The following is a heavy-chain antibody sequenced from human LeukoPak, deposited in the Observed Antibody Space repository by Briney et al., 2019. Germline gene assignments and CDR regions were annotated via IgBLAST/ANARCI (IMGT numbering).Heavy chain of an antibody. CDR3: ARRTGGDPFDY. Sequence: SETLSLTCTVSGGSISSSSYYWGWIRQPPGKGLEWIGSIYYSGSTYYNPSLKSRVTISVDTSKNQFSLKLSSVTAADTAVYYCARRTGGDPFDYWGQGTLVTVSS. V-gene: IGHV4-39*01. J-gene: IGHJ4*02. CDR2: IYYSGST. CDR1: GGSISSSSYY. D-gene: IGHD2-21*02.